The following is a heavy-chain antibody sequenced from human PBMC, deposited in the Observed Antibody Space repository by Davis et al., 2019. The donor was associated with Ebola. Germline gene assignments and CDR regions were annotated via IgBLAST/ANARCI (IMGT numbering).Heavy chain of an antibody. D-gene: IGHD2-15*01. J-gene: IGHJ4*02. CDR2: ISGTGGST. V-gene: IGHV3-23*01. CDR1: GFTFSNYA. Sequence: GGSLRLSCSASGFTFSNYAMNWVRQAPGKGLEWVSGISGTGGSTYYADSVKGRFTIFRDNSKNTLYLQMNSLRAEDTAVYYCAKDLVSIRVVSFDYWGQGTLVTVSS. CDR3: AKDLVSIRVVSFDY.